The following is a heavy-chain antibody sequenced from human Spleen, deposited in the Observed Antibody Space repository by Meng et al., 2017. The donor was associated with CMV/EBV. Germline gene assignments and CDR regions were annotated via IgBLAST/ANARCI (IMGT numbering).Heavy chain of an antibody. V-gene: IGHV1-2*02. D-gene: IGHD2-2*01. CDR1: GYTFTGYY. CDR3: ARERYLVPAASPDYYYYGMDV. J-gene: IGHJ6*02. CDR2: INPNSGGT. Sequence: ASVKVSCKASGYTFTGYYMHWVRQAPGQGLEWMGWINPNSGGTNYAQKFQGRVTMTRDTSISTAYMELSRLRSDDTAVYYCARERYLVPAASPDYYYYGMDVWGQGTTVTVSS.